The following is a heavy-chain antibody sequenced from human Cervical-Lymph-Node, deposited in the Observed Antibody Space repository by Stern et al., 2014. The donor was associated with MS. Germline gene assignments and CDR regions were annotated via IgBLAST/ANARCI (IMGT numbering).Heavy chain of an antibody. D-gene: IGHD5-18*01. Sequence: VQLVQSGGGVVQPGRSLTLSCTVSGLMFNRPAMNWVRQAPGRGLEWVAAVSYDGNDKYYIDSVKGRFNISRDNLKKTLFLQMNSLRTEDTAVYYCFSFGPYWGQGTLVTVSS. J-gene: IGHJ4*02. CDR1: GLMFNRPA. V-gene: IGHV3-30*14. CDR3: FSFGPY. CDR2: VSYDGNDK.